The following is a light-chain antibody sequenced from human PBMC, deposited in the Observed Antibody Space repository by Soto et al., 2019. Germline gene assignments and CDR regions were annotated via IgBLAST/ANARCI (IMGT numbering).Light chain of an antibody. CDR1: SSDVGGYNY. CDR3: SSYTSSSTPVV. CDR2: DVS. J-gene: IGLJ2*01. Sequence: QSALTQPASVSGSPGQSITISCTGTSSDVGGYNYVSWYQQHPGKAPKLMIYDVSNRTSGVSNRFSGSKSGNTASLTISWLQAEDEADYYCSSYTSSSTPVVFGGGNKLTVL. V-gene: IGLV2-14*01.